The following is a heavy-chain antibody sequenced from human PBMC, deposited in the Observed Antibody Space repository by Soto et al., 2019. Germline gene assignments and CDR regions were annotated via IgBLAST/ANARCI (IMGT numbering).Heavy chain of an antibody. J-gene: IGHJ3*02. D-gene: IGHD3-3*01. CDR1: GYTFTSYG. CDR3: ARDDAIFGSRYGDAFDI. Sequence: GASVKVSCKASGYTFTSYGISWVRQAPGQGLEWMGWVSAYNGNTNYAQKLQGRVTMTTDTSTSTAYMELRSLRSDDTAVYYCARDDAIFGSRYGDAFDIWGQGTMVTVSS. CDR2: VSAYNGNT. V-gene: IGHV1-18*01.